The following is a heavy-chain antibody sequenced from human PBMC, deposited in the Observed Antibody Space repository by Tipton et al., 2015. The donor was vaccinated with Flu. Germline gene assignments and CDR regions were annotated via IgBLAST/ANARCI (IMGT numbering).Heavy chain of an antibody. D-gene: IGHD4-23*01. CDR1: ADSISSDYY. J-gene: IGHJ4*02. Sequence: TLSLTCTISADSISSDYYWGWIRQPPGKGLEWIGNIFRTGNTYRNPSLKSRVTISVDTSKNQFSLKLSSVTAADTAAYYCARTSYGGNSIGCLDYWGQGTLVTVSP. CDR2: IFRTGNT. V-gene: IGHV4-38-2*02. CDR3: ARTSYGGNSIGCLDY.